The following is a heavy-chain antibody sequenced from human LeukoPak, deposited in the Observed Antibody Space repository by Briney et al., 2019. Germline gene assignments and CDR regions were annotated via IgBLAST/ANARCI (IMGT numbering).Heavy chain of an antibody. V-gene: IGHV4-59*01. CDR1: GGSISSYY. CDR2: IYYSGST. Sequence: PSETLSLTCTVSGGSISSYYWSWIRQPPGKGLEWIGYIYYSGSTNYNPSLKSRVTISVDTSKNQFSLKLSSVTAADTAMYYCARAPHWYDFTFDPWGQGTLVTVSS. CDR3: ARAPHWYDFTFDP. J-gene: IGHJ5*02. D-gene: IGHD3-3*01.